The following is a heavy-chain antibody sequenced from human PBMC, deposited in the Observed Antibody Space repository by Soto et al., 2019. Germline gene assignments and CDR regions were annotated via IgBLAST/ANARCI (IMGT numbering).Heavy chain of an antibody. CDR1: GGSISSRTSY. CDR2: IYYGGDS. CDR3: AREGGGGVDC. V-gene: IGHV4-31*03. Sequence: QVQLQESGPGLVKPSQTLSLTCTVSGGSISSRTSYWSWIRQHPGKGLEWIGYIYYGGDSFYNPSPKCRFPIAIATSENPFSLKLTSGTAGEPAVFFWAREGGGGVDCWGQGTLVTVAS. D-gene: IGHD1-26*01. J-gene: IGHJ4*02.